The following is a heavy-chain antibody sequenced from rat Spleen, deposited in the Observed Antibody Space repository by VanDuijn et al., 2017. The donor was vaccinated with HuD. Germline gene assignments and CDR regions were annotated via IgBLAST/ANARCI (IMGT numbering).Heavy chain of an antibody. CDR2: IIYDGSAT. V-gene: IGHV5-17*01. Sequence: EVQLVESGGGLVQPGRSLTLSCAASGFTFSDYAMAWVRQAPKKGLEWVATIIYDGSATYYRDSVKGQFTLSRDNAKSTLYLQMDSLRSEDTATYSCARPSARYSSGYSYYFEYWGQGVMVTVSS. CDR3: ARPSARYSSGYSYYFEY. CDR1: GFTFSDYA. J-gene: IGHJ2*01. D-gene: IGHD4-3*01.